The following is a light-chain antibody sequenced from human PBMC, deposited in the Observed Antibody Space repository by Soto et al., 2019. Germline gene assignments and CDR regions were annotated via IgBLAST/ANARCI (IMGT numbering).Light chain of an antibody. J-gene: IGLJ2*01. CDR3: SSYSSSSTLLL. CDR2: DVS. CDR1: SSDIGTYNY. Sequence: QSVLTQPASVSGSPGQSITISCTGTSSDIGTYNYVSWYQHHPGKVPKLMIYDVSNRPSGVSNRFSGPKSGNTASLTISGLQAEDEADYYCSSYSSSSTLLLFGGGTKLTVL. V-gene: IGLV2-14*01.